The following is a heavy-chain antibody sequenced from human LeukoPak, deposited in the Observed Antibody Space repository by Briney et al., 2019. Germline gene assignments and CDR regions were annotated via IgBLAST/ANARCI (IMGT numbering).Heavy chain of an antibody. V-gene: IGHV1-18*01. CDR3: VRDRRSVGGAAYAFDI. Sequence: ASVKVSCKASGYTFTSYGISWVRQAPGQGLEWVGWISSYNGNTKYAEEFQGRVTMTTDTSTSTVYMELGSLTSDDTAVYYCVRDRRSVGGAAYAFDIWGQGTMVAVPS. CDR2: ISSYNGNT. CDR1: GYTFTSYG. J-gene: IGHJ3*02. D-gene: IGHD3-3*01.